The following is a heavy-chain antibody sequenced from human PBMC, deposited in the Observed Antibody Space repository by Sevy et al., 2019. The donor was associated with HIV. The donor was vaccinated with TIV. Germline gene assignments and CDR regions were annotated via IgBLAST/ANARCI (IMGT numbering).Heavy chain of an antibody. CDR1: GFTFSSYA. V-gene: IGHV3-23*01. CDR2: ISGSGGST. J-gene: IGHJ4*02. D-gene: IGHD3-3*01. Sequence: GGSLRLSCAASGFTFSSYAMSWVRQAPGKGLEWVSAISGSGGSTYYADSVKGRFTISRDNSKITLYLQMNSLRAEDTAVYYCAKDNDYDFWSGYLIDYWGQGTLVTVSS. CDR3: AKDNDYDFWSGYLIDY.